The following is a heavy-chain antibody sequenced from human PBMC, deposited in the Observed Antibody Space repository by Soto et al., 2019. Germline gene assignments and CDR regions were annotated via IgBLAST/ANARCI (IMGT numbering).Heavy chain of an antibody. V-gene: IGHV4-34*01. Sequence: QVQLQQWGAGLLKPSETLSLTCAVYGGSFSGYYWSWIRQPPGKGLAWIGEINHSGSTNYNPSLKSRVTISVDTSKNQFSLKLSSVTAADTAVYYCALYGSGSYYDVFDYWGQGTLVTVSS. CDR2: INHSGST. CDR3: ALYGSGSYYDVFDY. CDR1: GGSFSGYY. J-gene: IGHJ4*02. D-gene: IGHD3-10*01.